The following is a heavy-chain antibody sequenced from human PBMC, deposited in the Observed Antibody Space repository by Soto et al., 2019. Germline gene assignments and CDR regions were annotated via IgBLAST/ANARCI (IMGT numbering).Heavy chain of an antibody. Sequence: SVKVSCKASGGTFSSYAISWVRQAPGQGLEWMGRIIPISGTTDHAQKFQGRVTTTADESASTAYMELSSLRSEDTAVFYCARHGGLTLLAFCGQGTSVTGSS. CDR1: GGTFSSYA. J-gene: IGHJ6*02. V-gene: IGHV1-69*13. CDR2: IIPISGTT. CDR3: ARHGGLTLLAF. D-gene: IGHD2-15*01.